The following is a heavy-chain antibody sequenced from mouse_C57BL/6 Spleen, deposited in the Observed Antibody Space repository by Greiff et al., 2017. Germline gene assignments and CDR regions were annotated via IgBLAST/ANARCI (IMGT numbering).Heavy chain of an antibody. CDR2: IYPGDGDT. V-gene: IGHV1-80*01. J-gene: IGHJ2*01. D-gene: IGHD3-2*02. Sequence: VKLQESGAELVKPGASVKISCKASGFAFSSYWMNWVKQRPGKGLEWIGQIYPGDGDTNYNGKFKGKATLTAAKSSSTAYMQLSSLTSEDSAVSSCARRDSSGYVRNYFDYWGQGTTLTVSS. CDR1: GFAFSSYW. CDR3: ARRDSSGYVRNYFDY.